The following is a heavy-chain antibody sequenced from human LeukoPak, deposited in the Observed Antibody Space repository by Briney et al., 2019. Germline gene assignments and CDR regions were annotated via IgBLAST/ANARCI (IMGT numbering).Heavy chain of an antibody. CDR2: IWYDGSNK. J-gene: IGHJ5*02. Sequence: GGSLRLSCAASGFTFSSYGMHWVRQAPGKGLEWVAVIWYDGSNKYYADPVKGRFTISRDNSKNTLYLQMNSLRAEDTAVYYCARGRYCTNGVCYNNWFDPWGQGTLVTVSS. V-gene: IGHV3-33*01. CDR3: ARGRYCTNGVCYNNWFDP. CDR1: GFTFSSYG. D-gene: IGHD2-8*01.